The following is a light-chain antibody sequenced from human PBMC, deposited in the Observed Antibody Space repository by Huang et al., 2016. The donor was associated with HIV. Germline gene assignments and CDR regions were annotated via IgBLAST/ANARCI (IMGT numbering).Light chain of an antibody. CDR1: HSIGSY. J-gene: IGKJ1*01. CDR3: QQRNNWPPWT. V-gene: IGKV3-11*01. Sequence: EIVLTQSPATLSLSPGEGATLSCRSSHSIGSYLAWYQQRPGQAPRRLSYDASVRATGIPARFSGRGSGTDFTLTISSLEPEDFAVYYCQQRNNWPPWTFGQGTKVELK. CDR2: DAS.